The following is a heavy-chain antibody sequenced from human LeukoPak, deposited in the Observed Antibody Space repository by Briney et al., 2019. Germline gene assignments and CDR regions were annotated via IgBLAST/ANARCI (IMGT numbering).Heavy chain of an antibody. CDR3: ARGLRFLEWLFEQNYYYYYMDV. D-gene: IGHD3-3*01. V-gene: IGHV7-4-1*02. J-gene: IGHJ6*03. CDR2: INTNTGNP. CDR1: GYTFTSYA. Sequence: EASVKVSCKASGYTFTSYAMNWVRQAPGQGLEWMGWINTNTGNPTYAQGFTGRFVFSLDTSVSTAYLQISSLKAEDTAVYYCARGLRFLEWLFEQNYYYYYMDVWGKGTTVTVSS.